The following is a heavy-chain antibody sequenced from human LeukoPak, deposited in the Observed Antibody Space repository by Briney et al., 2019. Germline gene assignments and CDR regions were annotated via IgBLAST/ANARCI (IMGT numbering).Heavy chain of an antibody. V-gene: IGHV3-7*01. CDR2: IKQDGSEK. CDR3: ARGKNYYGSGSYHWFDP. Sequence: GGALRLSCAASGFTFSSYWMSWVRQAPGKGLEWVANIKQDGSEKYYVDSVKGRFTTSRDNAKNSLYLQMNSLRAEDTAVYYCARGKNYYGSGSYHWFDPWGQGTLVTVSS. CDR1: GFTFSSYW. J-gene: IGHJ5*02. D-gene: IGHD3-10*01.